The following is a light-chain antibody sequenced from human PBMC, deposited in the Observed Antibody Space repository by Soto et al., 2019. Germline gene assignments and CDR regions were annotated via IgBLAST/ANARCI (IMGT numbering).Light chain of an antibody. J-gene: IGLJ1*01. CDR3: SSYTSSSTRV. Sequence: QSALTQPASVSGSPGQSITISCTGTSSYVGAYDYVSWYQQHPDKAPKLIIYEVSNRPSGVSNRFSGSKSVNTATLTISGLQAEDEADYYCSSYTSSSTRVFGTGTKVTVL. V-gene: IGLV2-14*03. CDR2: EVS. CDR1: SSYVGAYDY.